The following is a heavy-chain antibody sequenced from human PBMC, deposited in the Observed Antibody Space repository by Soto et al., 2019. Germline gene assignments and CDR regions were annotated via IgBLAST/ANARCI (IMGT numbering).Heavy chain of an antibody. Sequence: ESGGGVVQPGRSLRLSCIASGFTFDTYGLHWVRQAPGKGLQWVALISYEGSNTYYADSVRGRFTISRDNSKNTLYLQLNSLRPEDAGVYYCARVTPGNNLYYFSGLDVWGQGTSVTVSS. CDR2: ISYEGSNT. V-gene: IGHV3-30-3*01. D-gene: IGHD3-10*01. CDR1: GFTFDTYG. CDR3: ARVTPGNNLYYFSGLDV. J-gene: IGHJ6*02.